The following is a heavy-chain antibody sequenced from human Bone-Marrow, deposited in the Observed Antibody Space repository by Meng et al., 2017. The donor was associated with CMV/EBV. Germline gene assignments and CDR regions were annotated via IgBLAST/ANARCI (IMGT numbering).Heavy chain of an antibody. CDR3: ASYYGSGSYLPFDH. V-gene: IGHV3-74*01. J-gene: IGHJ4*01. Sequence: EVQMVESGGGLVQPGVPLRRSCAASGVTFSSYWMHWVRQAPGKGLVWVSRINSDGSSTSYADSVKSRFTISRDNAKNTLYLQMNSLRAEDTAVYYCASYYGSGSYLPFDHWGHGPLVTVAS. D-gene: IGHD3-10*01. CDR1: GVTFSSYW. CDR2: INSDGSST.